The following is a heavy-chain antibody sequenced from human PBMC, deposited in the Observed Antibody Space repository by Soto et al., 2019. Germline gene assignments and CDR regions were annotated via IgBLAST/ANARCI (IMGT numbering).Heavy chain of an antibody. CDR1: GGSFSGYY. V-gene: IGHV4-34*01. J-gene: IGHJ5*02. D-gene: IGHD3-10*01. Sequence: PSETLSLTCAVYGGSFSGYYWSWIRQPPGKGLEWIGEINHSGSTNYNPSLKSRVTISVDTSKNQFSLKLSSVTAADTAVYYCARGALITMVRGVIGWFDPWGQGTLVTVSS. CDR2: INHSGST. CDR3: ARGALITMVRGVIGWFDP.